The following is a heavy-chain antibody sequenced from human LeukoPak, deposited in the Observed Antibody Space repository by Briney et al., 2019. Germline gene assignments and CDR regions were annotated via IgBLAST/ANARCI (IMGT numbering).Heavy chain of an antibody. CDR1: GFTFSGYW. CDR3: AGRGDGNLYYFDH. CDR2: IKQDGGEK. D-gene: IGHD5-24*01. V-gene: IGHV3-7*04. Sequence: QSGGSLRLSCAASGFTFSGYWMSWVRQAPGKGLEGVANIKQDGGEKYYVDSVKGRFTISRDNAKNSLYLQMNSLRPEDTAVYYCAGRGDGNLYYFDHWGQGTLVTASS. J-gene: IGHJ4*02.